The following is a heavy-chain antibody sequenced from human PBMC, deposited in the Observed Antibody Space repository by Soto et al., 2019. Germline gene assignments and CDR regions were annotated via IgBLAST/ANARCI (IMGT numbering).Heavy chain of an antibody. Sequence: XESLKVSSQCSGETFTSYLINWVLQMPWKGLEWMGRIDPSDSYTNYSPSFQGHVTISVDKSISTAYLQWSSLKASDTAIFYCARVRDKLAWISRNYGMDVWGQGTTVTVSS. D-gene: IGHD5-12*01. J-gene: IGHJ6*02. CDR2: IDPSDSYT. CDR3: ARVRDKLAWISRNYGMDV. V-gene: IGHV5-10-1*01. CDR1: GETFTSYL.